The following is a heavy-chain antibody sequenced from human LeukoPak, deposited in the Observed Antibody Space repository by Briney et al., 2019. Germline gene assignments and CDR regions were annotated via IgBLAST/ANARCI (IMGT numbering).Heavy chain of an antibody. CDR2: IFSGGDT. Sequence: GGSLRLSCAASGLPVSSNYMSWVRQAPGKGLEWVSVIFSGGDTYYADSVKGRFSISRDSSKDTLYLQMNSLRAEDTAVYYCASQLRFWGDYYMDVWGKGTTVTVSS. V-gene: IGHV3-53*01. CDR1: GLPVSSNY. D-gene: IGHD3-3*01. CDR3: ASQLRFWGDYYMDV. J-gene: IGHJ6*03.